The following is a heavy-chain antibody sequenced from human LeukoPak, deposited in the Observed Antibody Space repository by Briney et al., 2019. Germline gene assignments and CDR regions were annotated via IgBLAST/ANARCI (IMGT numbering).Heavy chain of an antibody. CDR3: ARDLSGHWTYDY. J-gene: IGHJ4*01. CDR2: ISLDGNNG. CDR1: GFTFRNYY. V-gene: IGHV3-30-3*01. Sequence: PGRSLRLSCAASGFTFRNYYMHWVRQAPGKWLEWVAVISLDGNNGYYADSVKGRFSLSRDNSMNTLYLQLNSLRTEDTAMYYCARDLSGHWTYDYWGQGTLVTVSS. D-gene: IGHD1-1*01.